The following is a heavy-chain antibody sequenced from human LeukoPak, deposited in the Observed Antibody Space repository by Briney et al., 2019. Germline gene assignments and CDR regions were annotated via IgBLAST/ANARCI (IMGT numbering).Heavy chain of an antibody. D-gene: IGHD3-10*01. CDR2: ISAYNGNT. CDR3: ARDYVLLWFGEFDY. V-gene: IGHV1-18*01. Sequence: ASVKVSCKASGYTFTSYGISWVRQAPGQGLEWMGWISAYNGNTNYAQKLQGRVTMTTVTSTSTAYMELRSLRSDDTAVYYCARDYVLLWFGEFDYWGQGTLVTVSS. J-gene: IGHJ4*02. CDR1: GYTFTSYG.